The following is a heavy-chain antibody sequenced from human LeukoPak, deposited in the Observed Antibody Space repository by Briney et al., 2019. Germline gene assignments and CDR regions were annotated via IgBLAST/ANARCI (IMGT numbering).Heavy chain of an antibody. CDR3: STLWYGA. CDR2: IKSKTDGGTS. D-gene: IGHD3-10*01. CDR1: GFTFTNAW. J-gene: IGHJ5*02. V-gene: IGHV3-15*01. Sequence: PGGSLTLSCAASGFTFTNAWMYWVRQAPGKGLEWVGRIKSKTDGGTSDYAAPVTGRFTIPRDDSKSTLYLEMNSLKTEDTGVYYCSTLWYGAWGQGTLVTVSS.